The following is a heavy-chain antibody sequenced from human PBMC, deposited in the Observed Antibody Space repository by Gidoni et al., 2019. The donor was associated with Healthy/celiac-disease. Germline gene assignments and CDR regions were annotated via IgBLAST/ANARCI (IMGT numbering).Heavy chain of an antibody. V-gene: IGHV3-11*06. CDR3: ARDEVAGPIDY. J-gene: IGHJ4*02. CDR2: ISSSSSYT. D-gene: IGHD6-19*01. Sequence: QVQLVESGGGLVKPGGSLSLSCAASGFTFSDYYMSWIRQAPGKGLEWVSYISSSSSYTNYADSVKGRFTISRDNAKNSLYLQMNSLRAEDTAVYYCARDEVAGPIDYWGQGTLVTVSS. CDR1: GFTFSDYY.